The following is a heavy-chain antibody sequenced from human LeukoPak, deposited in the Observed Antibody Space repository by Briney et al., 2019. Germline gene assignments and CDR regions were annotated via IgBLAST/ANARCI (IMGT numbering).Heavy chain of an antibody. CDR2: ISSSSSYI. D-gene: IGHD3-22*01. J-gene: IGHJ4*02. Sequence: GGSLRLSCAASGFTFSSYAMSWVRQAPGKGLEWVSSISSSSSYIYYADSVKGRFTISRDNAKNSLYLQMNSLRAEDTAVYYCARDTYYYDSSGYYQSDYWGQGTLVTVSS. CDR1: GFTFSSYA. CDR3: ARDTYYYDSSGYYQSDY. V-gene: IGHV3-21*01.